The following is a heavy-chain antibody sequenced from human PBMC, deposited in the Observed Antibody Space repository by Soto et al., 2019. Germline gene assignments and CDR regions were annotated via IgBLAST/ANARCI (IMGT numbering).Heavy chain of an antibody. D-gene: IGHD7-27*01. CDR2: ISPHSSGP. CDR3: AREEQTGANYYLDY. J-gene: IGHJ4*02. V-gene: IGHV1-2*02. Sequence: ASVKVSCKASGYTFTGYYIHWVRQAPGQGLEWMGSISPHSSGPNYAQRFQGRVTMTRDTSMTTVYMEMSGLTSDDTAVYYCAREEQTGANYYLDYWGQGTLVAVSS. CDR1: GYTFTGYY.